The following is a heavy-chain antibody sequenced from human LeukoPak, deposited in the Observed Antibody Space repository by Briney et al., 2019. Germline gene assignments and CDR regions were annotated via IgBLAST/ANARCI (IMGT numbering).Heavy chain of an antibody. CDR1: GFTFNSFA. V-gene: IGHV3-23*01. CDR2: ISGSGGST. CDR3: ANESPFLDY. Sequence: GGSLRLSCAASGFTFNSFAMSWVRQAPGKGLEWVSVISGSGGSTYYADSVKGRFTISRDNSKDTLYLQMNSLRAEDTAVYYCANESPFLDYWGQGTLVTVSS. J-gene: IGHJ4*02.